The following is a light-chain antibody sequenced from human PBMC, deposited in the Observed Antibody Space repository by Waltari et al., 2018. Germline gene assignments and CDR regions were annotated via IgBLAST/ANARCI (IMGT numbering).Light chain of an antibody. V-gene: IGLV1-36*01. J-gene: IGLJ1*01. CDR3: ATWDDILNAYF. Sequence: QSVLTQPPSVSEAPRQRVTISCSGSRSNIGNNAVNWYQQVPGKAPKLLIYYDDLMASGVSDRFSASKSGTSASLAISGLQSEDEADYYCATWDDILNAYFFGPGTKV. CDR1: RSNIGNNA. CDR2: YDD.